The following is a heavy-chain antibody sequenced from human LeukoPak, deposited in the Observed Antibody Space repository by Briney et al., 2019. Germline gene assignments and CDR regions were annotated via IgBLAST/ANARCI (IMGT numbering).Heavy chain of an antibody. D-gene: IGHD6-19*01. CDR3: ARVDSLVVAGFFDY. CDR2: INPNSSGT. CDR1: GYTFTGYY. V-gene: IGHV1-2*02. J-gene: IGHJ4*02. Sequence: ASVKVSCKASGYTFTGYYMHWVRQAPGQGLEWMGWINPNSSGTNYAQKFQGRVTMTRDTSISTAYMELSRLRSDDTAVYYCARVDSLVVAGFFDYWGQGTLVTVSS.